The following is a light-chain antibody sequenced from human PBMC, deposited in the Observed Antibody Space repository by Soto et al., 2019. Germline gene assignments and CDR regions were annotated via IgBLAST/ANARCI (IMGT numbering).Light chain of an antibody. CDR3: QQYNNWPPDRT. V-gene: IGKV3-15*01. CDR1: QSVSSN. Sequence: EIVMTQSPATLSVSPGERATLSCRASQSVSSNLAWYQQKPGQAPRLLIYGASTRSTGIPARFSGSGSGPEFTPTISSLQSEDFAIYFCQQYNNWPPDRTFGQGTKVEIK. CDR2: GAS. J-gene: IGKJ1*01.